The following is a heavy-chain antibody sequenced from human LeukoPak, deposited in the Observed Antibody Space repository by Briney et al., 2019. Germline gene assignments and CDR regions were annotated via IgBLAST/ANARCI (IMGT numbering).Heavy chain of an antibody. Sequence: GGSLRLSCEGSGFTFSTFSVNWVRQAPGKGLEWVSTITYNSGNVYYADSVKCRFTVSRDNAKSSVFLQMNSLRAEDTAIYYCARDRTGWGMTVPIGYWGQGTLVAVSS. D-gene: IGHD2-8*01. CDR1: GFTFSTFS. CDR2: ITYNSGNV. V-gene: IGHV3-21*06. J-gene: IGHJ4*02. CDR3: ARDRTGWGMTVPIGY.